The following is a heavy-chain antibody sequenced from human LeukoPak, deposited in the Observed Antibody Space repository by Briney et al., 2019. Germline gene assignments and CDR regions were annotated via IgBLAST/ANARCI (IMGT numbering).Heavy chain of an antibody. D-gene: IGHD5-12*01. CDR2: ISSSSSTI. CDR3: ARERGSIVATTKHLDY. J-gene: IGHJ4*02. CDR1: VFTFISYS. V-gene: IGHV3-48*04. Sequence: GGSLRLSCAASVFTFISYSMNWVRQAPGKGLERVSYISSSSSTIYYADSVKGRFTISRDNAKNSLYLQMNSLRAEDTAVYYCARERGSIVATTKHLDYCGQGTLATVSS.